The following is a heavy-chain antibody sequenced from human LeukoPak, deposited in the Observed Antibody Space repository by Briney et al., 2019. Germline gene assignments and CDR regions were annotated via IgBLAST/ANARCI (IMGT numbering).Heavy chain of an antibody. V-gene: IGHV4-59*01. CDR1: GGSISSYY. Sequence: SETLSLTCTVSGGSISSYYWSWIRQPPGKGLEWIGYIYYSGSTNYNPSLKSRVTISVDTSKNQFSLKLSSVTAADTAVYYCARGELWFGERTPFDIWGQGTMVTVSS. CDR3: ARGELWFGERTPFDI. J-gene: IGHJ3*02. D-gene: IGHD3-10*01. CDR2: IYYSGST.